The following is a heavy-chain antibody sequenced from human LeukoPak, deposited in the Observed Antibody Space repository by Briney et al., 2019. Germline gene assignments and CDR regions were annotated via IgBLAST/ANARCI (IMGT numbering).Heavy chain of an antibody. J-gene: IGHJ4*02. CDR2: ISYDGSNK. CDR3: ARDWRPSASSLDY. V-gene: IGHV3-30*04. CDR1: GFTFSSYA. Sequence: GWSLRLSCAASGFTFSSYAMDWVRQAPGKGLEWVAVISYDGSNKYYADSVKGRFTISRDNSKNTLYLQMNSLRAEDTAVYYCARDWRPSASSLDYWGQGTLVTVSS.